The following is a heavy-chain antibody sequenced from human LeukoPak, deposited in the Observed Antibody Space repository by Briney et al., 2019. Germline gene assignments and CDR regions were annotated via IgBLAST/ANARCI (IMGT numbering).Heavy chain of an antibody. V-gene: IGHV3-7*01. CDR2: IRQDGSEK. CDR3: ARAGGSSWADY. CDR1: GFTFSSYW. J-gene: IGHJ4*02. D-gene: IGHD6-13*01. Sequence: PGGSLRLSCAASGFTFSSYWMTWVRQAPGKGLEWVANIRQDGSEKNYVDSVKGRFTISRDNAKNSLFLQMNNLRDEDTAVYYCARAGGSSWADYWGQGTLVTASS.